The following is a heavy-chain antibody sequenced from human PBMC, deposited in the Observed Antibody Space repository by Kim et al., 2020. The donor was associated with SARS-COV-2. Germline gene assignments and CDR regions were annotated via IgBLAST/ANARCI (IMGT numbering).Heavy chain of an antibody. D-gene: IGHD6-13*01. CDR3: ARAAGGGSRGMDV. Sequence: ADSVKGRFTISRDNSKNTLYLQMNSLRAEDTAVYYCARAAGGGSRGMDVWGQGTTVTVSS. J-gene: IGHJ6*02. V-gene: IGHV3-23*01.